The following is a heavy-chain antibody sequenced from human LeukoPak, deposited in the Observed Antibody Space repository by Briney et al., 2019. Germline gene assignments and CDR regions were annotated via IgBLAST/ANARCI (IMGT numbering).Heavy chain of an antibody. CDR1: GFTFSSYA. CDR3: AKEFRVDDSSGWPDDAFDI. V-gene: IGHV3-23*01. J-gene: IGHJ3*02. CDR2: ISGNGGST. D-gene: IGHD6-19*01. Sequence: PGGSLRLSCAASGFTFSSYAMSWVRQAPGKGLEWVSAISGNGGSTYYADSVKGRFTISRDNSKNTLYLQMNSLRAEDTAVYYCAKEFRVDDSSGWPDDAFDIWGQGTMVTVSS.